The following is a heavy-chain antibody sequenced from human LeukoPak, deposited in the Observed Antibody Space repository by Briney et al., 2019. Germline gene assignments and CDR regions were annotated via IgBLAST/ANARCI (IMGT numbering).Heavy chain of an antibody. D-gene: IGHD6-13*01. J-gene: IGHJ6*03. CDR1: GGSFSGYY. V-gene: IGHV4-4*07. Sequence: SETLSLTCAVYGGSFSGYYWSWIRQPAGKGLEWIGRIYTSGSTNYNPSLKSRVTMSVDTSKNQFSLKLSSVTAADTAVYYCARDELAAAGGVDYYYYYMDVWGKGTTVTVSS. CDR3: ARDELAAAGGVDYYYYYMDV. CDR2: IYTSGST.